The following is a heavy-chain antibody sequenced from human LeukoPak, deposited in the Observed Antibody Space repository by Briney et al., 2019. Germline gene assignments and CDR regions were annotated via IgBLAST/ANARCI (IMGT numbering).Heavy chain of an antibody. Sequence: PGGSLRLSCAASGFTFSSYSMHWVRQAPGKGLAWVAVISYGGSEMYYADSVKGRVTISRDNSKNTLYLQMNSLRTEDTAMYYCTRDLIVAAGPYYFDFWGQGTLVTVSS. CDR3: TRDLIVAAGPYYFDF. J-gene: IGHJ4*02. D-gene: IGHD6-13*01. CDR1: GFTFSSYS. V-gene: IGHV3-30-3*01. CDR2: ISYGGSEM.